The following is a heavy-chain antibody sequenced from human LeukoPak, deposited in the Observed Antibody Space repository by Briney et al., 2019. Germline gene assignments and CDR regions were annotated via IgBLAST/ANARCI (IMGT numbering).Heavy chain of an antibody. J-gene: IGHJ5*02. V-gene: IGHV1-69*13. Sequence: SVKVSCKASGGTVSRYPISWVRQAPGQGLEWMGGIIPIFGTANYAQKFQGRVTITADESTSTAYMELSSLRSEDTAVYYCAREPSIQLWFPSSNWFDPWGQGTLVTVSS. D-gene: IGHD5-18*01. CDR3: AREPSIQLWFPSSNWFDP. CDR2: IIPIFGTA. CDR1: GGTVSRYP.